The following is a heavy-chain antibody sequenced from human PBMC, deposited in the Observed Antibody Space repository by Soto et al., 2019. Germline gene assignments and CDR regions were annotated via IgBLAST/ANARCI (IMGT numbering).Heavy chain of an antibody. CDR2: IYYSGST. Sequence: QVQLQESGPGLVKPSETLSLTCTVSGGSISSYYWSWIRQPPGKGLEWIGYIYYSGSTNYNPYLKSRVTISVDTSKNQFSLKLSSVTAADTAVYYCARSNYYDSSGYHPGYWGQGTLVTVSS. CDR3: ARSNYYDSSGYHPGY. V-gene: IGHV4-59*01. D-gene: IGHD3-22*01. J-gene: IGHJ4*02. CDR1: GGSISSYY.